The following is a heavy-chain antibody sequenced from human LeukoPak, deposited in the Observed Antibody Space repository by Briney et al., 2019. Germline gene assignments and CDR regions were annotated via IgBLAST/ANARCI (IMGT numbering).Heavy chain of an antibody. D-gene: IGHD4-17*01. J-gene: IGHJ4*02. CDR2: IRSKAYGGTT. Sequence: PGGSLRLSCTASVFTFGDYAMSWFRQAPGKGLEWVGFIRSKAYGGTTEYAASVKGRFTISRDDSKSIAYLQMNSLKTEDTAVYYCTTIRTKVTSYFDYWGQGTLVTVSS. V-gene: IGHV3-49*03. CDR1: VFTFGDYA. CDR3: TTIRTKVTSYFDY.